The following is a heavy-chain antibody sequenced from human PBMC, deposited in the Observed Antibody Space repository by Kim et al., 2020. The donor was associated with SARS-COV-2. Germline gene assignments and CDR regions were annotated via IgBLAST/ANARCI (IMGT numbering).Heavy chain of an antibody. J-gene: IGHJ5*02. V-gene: IGHV3-23*01. Sequence: GGSLRLSCAASGFSSSDYAMSWVRQAPGKGLEWVSTASGSGAITYYSDSVKGRFTISRDNSNNTVFLQMSSLRAEDTATYYCAKEMVIIVAGSRTSWFAPWGQGTLVTVSS. CDR3: AKEMVIIVAGSRTSWFAP. CDR2: ASGSGAIT. D-gene: IGHD5-12*01. CDR1: GFSSSDYA.